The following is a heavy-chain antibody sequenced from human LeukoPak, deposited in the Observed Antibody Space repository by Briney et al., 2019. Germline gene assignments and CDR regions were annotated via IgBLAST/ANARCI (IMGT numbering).Heavy chain of an antibody. V-gene: IGHV4-4*07. Sequence: PSETLSLTCTVSGGSISSYYWSWIRQPAGKGLEWIGRIYTSGSTYYNPSLKSRVTISVDTSKNQFSLKLSSATAADTAVYYCARVNSEYYYYYYYMDVWGKGTTVTISS. CDR3: ARVNSEYYYYYYYMDV. D-gene: IGHD2/OR15-2a*01. CDR1: GGSISSYY. J-gene: IGHJ6*03. CDR2: IYTSGST.